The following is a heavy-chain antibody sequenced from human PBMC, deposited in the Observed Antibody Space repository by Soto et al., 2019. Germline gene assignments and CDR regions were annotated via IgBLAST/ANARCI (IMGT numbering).Heavy chain of an antibody. J-gene: IGHJ4*02. D-gene: IGHD1-7*01. CDR3: AREVSPIGWNYHL. V-gene: IGHV4-4*07. CDR1: GGSITPYY. CDR2: VHTSGSS. Sequence: QVQLRESGPGLVKPSETLSLTCTVSGGSITPYYVNWIRPPAGKGLEWIGRVHTSGSSDYSPSLKSPVTMSVDTSTKPFSLKLNSVSAADPAASYSAREVSPIGWNYHLWGLGILATVSS.